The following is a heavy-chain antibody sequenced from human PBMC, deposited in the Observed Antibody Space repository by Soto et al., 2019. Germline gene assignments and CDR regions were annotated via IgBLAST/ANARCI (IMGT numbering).Heavy chain of an antibody. D-gene: IGHD2-2*02. CDR2: INLNSGGT. CDR3: ARQLSPYTDFDY. V-gene: IGHV1-2*04. J-gene: IGHJ4*02. CDR1: GYTFTGYY. Sequence: QVQLVQSGAEVKKPGASVKVSCKASGYTFTGYYMHWVRQAPGQGLEWMGWINLNSGGTNYAQKFQGWVNMTRDTSISTAYMELSRLRSDDTAVYYCARQLSPYTDFDYWGQGTLVTVSS.